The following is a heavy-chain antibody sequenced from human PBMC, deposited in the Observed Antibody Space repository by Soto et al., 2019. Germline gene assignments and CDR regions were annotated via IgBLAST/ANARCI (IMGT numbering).Heavy chain of an antibody. CDR3: ARDAGAVAGTFDY. CDR1: GYTFTSYA. CDR2: INAGNGNT. Sequence: ASVKVCCKASGYTFTSYAMHWARQAPGQRLEWMGWINAGNGNTKYSQKFQGRVTITRDTSASTAYMELSSLRSEDTAVYYCARDAGAVAGTFDYWGQGTLVTVSS. V-gene: IGHV1-3*01. J-gene: IGHJ4*02. D-gene: IGHD6-19*01.